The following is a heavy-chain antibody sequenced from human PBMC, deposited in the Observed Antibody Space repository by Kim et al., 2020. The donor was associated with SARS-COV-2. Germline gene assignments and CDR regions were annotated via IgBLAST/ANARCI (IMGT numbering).Heavy chain of an antibody. V-gene: IGHV4-59*01. D-gene: IGHD6-13*01. Sequence: SETLSLTCTLSGGSIGSKYWTWIRQAPGKGLEWIGHISYTGSTNYNPSLQSRVTMSVDTSKNEFSLKLSSVTAADTAEYYCARCEGSTWY. CDR3: ARCEGSTWY. CDR2: ISYTGST. CDR1: GGSIGSKY. J-gene: IGHJ2*01.